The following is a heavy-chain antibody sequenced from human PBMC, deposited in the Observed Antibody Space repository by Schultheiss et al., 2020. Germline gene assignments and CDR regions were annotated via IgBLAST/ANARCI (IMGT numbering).Heavy chain of an antibody. CDR1: EFTFSTYG. CDR3: AKDHAAKEDYFDS. J-gene: IGHJ4*02. D-gene: IGHD2-15*01. CDR2: ISYDGSNK. V-gene: IGHV3-30*18. Sequence: GETLKISCAASEFTFSTYGMHWVRQAPGKGLEWVAVISYDGSNKYYADSVKGRFTISRDNSKNTLYLQMNSLRAEDTAVYYCAKDHAAKEDYFDSWGQGTLVTVSS.